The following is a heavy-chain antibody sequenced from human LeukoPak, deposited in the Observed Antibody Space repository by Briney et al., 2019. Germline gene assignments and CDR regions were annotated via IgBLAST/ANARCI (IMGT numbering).Heavy chain of an antibody. CDR1: GGSISRYY. Sequence: SETLSLTCTVSGGSISRYYWSWIRQPPGKGLEWIGYSYDSGSTNYNPSLKSRVTISIDTSKNQFSLKLSSVTAADTAVYYCARDLSYYYGSGSYLDYWGQGTLVTVSS. D-gene: IGHD3-10*01. V-gene: IGHV4-4*08. CDR2: SYDSGST. J-gene: IGHJ4*02. CDR3: ARDLSYYYGSGSYLDY.